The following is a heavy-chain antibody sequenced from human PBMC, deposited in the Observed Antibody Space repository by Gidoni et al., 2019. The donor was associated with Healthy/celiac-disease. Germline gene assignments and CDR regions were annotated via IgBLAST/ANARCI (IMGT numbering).Heavy chain of an antibody. Sequence: EVPLLESGGGLVQPGGSLRLSCAASGLTFSSYAMSWVRQAPGKGLEWVSAISGSGGSKYYADAVKGRFTISRDNSKNTLYLQMNSLRAEDTAVYYCAKDRLGLHYDLWYFDYWGQGTLVTVSS. CDR3: AKDRLGLHYDLWYFDY. J-gene: IGHJ4*02. V-gene: IGHV3-23*01. CDR2: ISGSGGSK. CDR1: GLTFSSYA. D-gene: IGHD3-3*01.